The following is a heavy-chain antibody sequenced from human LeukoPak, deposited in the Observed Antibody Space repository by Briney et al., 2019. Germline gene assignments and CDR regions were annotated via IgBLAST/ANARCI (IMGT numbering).Heavy chain of an antibody. CDR3: ARVTSRDPLHY. V-gene: IGHV3-7*03. J-gene: IGHJ4*02. D-gene: IGHD2-21*02. CDR2: IKHDGSEK. Sequence: GGSLRLSCAASGFSFNSYWMSWVRRAPGKGLEWLANIKHDGSEKYYVGSVKGRFTISRDNAKNSLYLQMNSLRAEDTAFYYCARVTSRDPLHYWGQGTLVTVSS. CDR1: GFSFNSYW.